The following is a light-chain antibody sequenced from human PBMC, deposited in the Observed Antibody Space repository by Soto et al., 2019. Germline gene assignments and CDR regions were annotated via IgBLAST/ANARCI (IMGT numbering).Light chain of an antibody. CDR1: QSVSSSY. CDR3: QQYGSSIT. Sequence: EIVLTQSPGTLSLSLGERATLSCRASQSVSSSYLAWYQQKPGQAPRLLIYGASSRATGIPDRFSGSGSGTDFTLTINRLEPEDFAVYYCQQYGSSITFGQGTRLEIK. CDR2: GAS. V-gene: IGKV3-20*01. J-gene: IGKJ5*01.